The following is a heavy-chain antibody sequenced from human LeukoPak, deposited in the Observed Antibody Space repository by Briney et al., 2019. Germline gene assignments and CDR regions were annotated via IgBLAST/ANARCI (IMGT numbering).Heavy chain of an antibody. J-gene: IGHJ4*02. V-gene: IGHV3-23*01. Sequence: PGGSLRLSCAASGFTFSTYAMSWVRQAPGKGLEWVSTISGSGDTDYADSVSGRFTISRDNSENTLYLQMDSLRAEDTAVYYCAKLSQYNLMVTYGGAVFDFWGQGTLVTVSS. CDR1: GFTFSTYA. D-gene: IGHD3-16*01. CDR3: AKLSQYNLMVTYGGAVFDF. CDR2: ISGSGDT.